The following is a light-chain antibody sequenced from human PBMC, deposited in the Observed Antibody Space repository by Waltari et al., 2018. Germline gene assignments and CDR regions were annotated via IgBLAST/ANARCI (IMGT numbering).Light chain of an antibody. CDR1: KSVSST. J-gene: IGKJ1*01. V-gene: IGKV3-20*01. CDR3: QKYETLPAT. CDR2: DAS. Sequence: EMVLTQPPAPLSLSPGERATLSCRASKSVSSTLAWYQQKPGQAPSLLIYDASTRATGIPDRFSGSGSGTDFSLTISRLEPEDFAVYYCQKYETLPATFGQGTKVEIK.